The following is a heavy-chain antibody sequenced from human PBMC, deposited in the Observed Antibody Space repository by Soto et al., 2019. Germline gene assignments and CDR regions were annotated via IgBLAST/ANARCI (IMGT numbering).Heavy chain of an antibody. V-gene: IGHV2-5*02. D-gene: IGHD3-10*01. CDR1: GFSLSTSGVG. J-gene: IGHJ5*02. CDR3: AHCWPHRVRGYNWFYP. Sequence: SGPTLVNPTQTLTLTCTFSGFSLSTSGVGVGLIRQPPGKALEWLALIYWDDDKRYSPSLKSRLTITKDTSKNQVVLTMTNMDPVDTATYYCAHCWPHRVRGYNWFYPWGQGSLVTVSS. CDR2: IYWDDDK.